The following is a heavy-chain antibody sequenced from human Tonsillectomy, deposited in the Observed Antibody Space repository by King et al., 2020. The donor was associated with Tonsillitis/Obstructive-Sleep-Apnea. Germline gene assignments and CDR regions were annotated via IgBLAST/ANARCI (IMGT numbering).Heavy chain of an antibody. Sequence: VQLQQWGAGLLKPSETLSLTCAVSGGSFSGYFWSWIRQSPGKGLEWIGEINNRGSANYNPSLNSRVTISVDPSKNQFTLKLTSVTAADTAVYYCVGDQGFMGGYPGFDYWGQGTLVTVSS. J-gene: IGHJ4*02. CDR3: VGDQGFMGGYPGFDY. CDR1: GGSFSGYF. V-gene: IGHV4-34*01. CDR2: INNRGSA. D-gene: IGHD1-26*01.